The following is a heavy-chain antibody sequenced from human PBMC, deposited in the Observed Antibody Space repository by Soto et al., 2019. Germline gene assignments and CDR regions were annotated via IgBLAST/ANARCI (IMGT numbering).Heavy chain of an antibody. CDR2: IYHTGSA. CDR1: GASITSSHW. J-gene: IGHJ4*02. CDR3: ARRTTGSGWYPMFDL. Sequence: QVQLQESGPGLVKPSGTLSLTCAVSGASITSSHWWSWVRQPPGKGLEWIGEIYHTGSANYKPSLESRVTISVDQSTNQSALILTAVTAADTAVYFCARRTTGSGWYPMFDLWGQGTLVTVSS. V-gene: IGHV4-4*02. D-gene: IGHD6-19*01.